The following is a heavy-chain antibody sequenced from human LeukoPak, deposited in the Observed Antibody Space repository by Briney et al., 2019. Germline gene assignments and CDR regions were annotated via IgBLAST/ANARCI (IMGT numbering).Heavy chain of an antibody. CDR3: ARIDTSGYNGYSFDY. CDR1: GGSISSYY. D-gene: IGHD3-22*01. CDR2: IYYSGNT. V-gene: IGHV4-59*12. J-gene: IGHJ4*02. Sequence: SETLSLTCTVSGGSISSYYWSWIRQPPEKGLEFIGYIYYSGNTNYNPSLKSRVTISVDTSKNQFSLKLSSVTAADTAVYYCARIDTSGYNGYSFDYWGQGTLVTVS.